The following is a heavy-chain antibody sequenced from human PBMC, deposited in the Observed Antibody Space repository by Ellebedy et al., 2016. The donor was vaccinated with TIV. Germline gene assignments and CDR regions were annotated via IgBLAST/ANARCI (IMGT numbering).Heavy chain of an antibody. J-gene: IGHJ3*02. CDR2: IIPIFGTA. CDR3: ARAALGTYYYDSSGYPYAFDI. D-gene: IGHD3-22*01. CDR1: RGTFSSYA. Sequence: SVKVSXKASRGTFSSYAISWVRQAPGQGLEWMGGIIPIFGTANYAQKFQGRVTITADESTSTAYMELSSLRSEDTAVYYCARAALGTYYYDSSGYPYAFDIWGQGTMVTVSS. V-gene: IGHV1-69*13.